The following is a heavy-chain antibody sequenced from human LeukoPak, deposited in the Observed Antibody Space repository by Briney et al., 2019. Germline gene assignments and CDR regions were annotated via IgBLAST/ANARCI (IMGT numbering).Heavy chain of an antibody. CDR1: GFSFSNYS. CDR3: GRDPNGDYIGAFDM. D-gene: IGHD4-17*01. J-gene: IGHJ3*02. Sequence: PGGSLTLSCAASGFSFSNYSMHWVRQAPGKGLEWVAEISYDRSDNYYADSVKDRFTISRDNSKNTLYLQMNSLRAEDTAVYYCGRDPNGDYIGAFDMWGQGTVVTVSS. CDR2: ISYDRSDN. V-gene: IGHV3-30*03.